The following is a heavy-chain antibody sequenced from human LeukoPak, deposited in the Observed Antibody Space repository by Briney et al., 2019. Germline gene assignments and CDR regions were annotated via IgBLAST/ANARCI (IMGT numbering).Heavy chain of an antibody. V-gene: IGHV3-23*01. CDR2: ISGSGGST. J-gene: IGHJ4*02. D-gene: IGHD3-3*01. CDR1: GFTFSSYA. Sequence: GGSLRLSCAASGFTFSSYAMSWVRQAPGKGLEWVSAISGSGGSTYYADSVKGRFTISRDNSKNTLYLQMNSLRAEDTAVYYCALASNYDFWSGYSIYWGQGTLVTVSS. CDR3: ALASNYDFWSGYSIY.